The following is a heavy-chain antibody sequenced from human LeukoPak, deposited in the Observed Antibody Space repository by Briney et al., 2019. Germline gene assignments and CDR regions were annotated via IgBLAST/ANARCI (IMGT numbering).Heavy chain of an antibody. J-gene: IGHJ5*02. CDR2: IYYSGST. CDR3: ARDLDIVVVVAATSGWFDP. Sequence: SETLSLTCAVYGESFTGYYWNWIRQSPGKGLEWIGSIYYSGSTYYNPSLKSRVTISVDTSKNQFSLKLSSVTAADTAVYYCARDLDIVVVVAATSGWFDPWGQGTLVTVSS. D-gene: IGHD2-15*01. V-gene: IGHV4-34*01. CDR1: GESFTGYY.